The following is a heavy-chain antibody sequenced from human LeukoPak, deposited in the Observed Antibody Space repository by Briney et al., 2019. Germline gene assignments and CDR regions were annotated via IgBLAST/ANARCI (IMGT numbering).Heavy chain of an antibody. CDR1: GFTFDDYA. V-gene: IGHV3-9*01. Sequence: GGSLRLSCAASGFTFDDYAIHWVRQAPGKGLEWVSGISWNSGSIGYADSVKGRFTISRDNSKNTLYLQMSSLRAEDTAVYYCARRKRGSPHYYGSGSYYNDPYYFEYWGQGTLVTVSS. D-gene: IGHD3-10*01. J-gene: IGHJ4*02. CDR3: ARRKRGSPHYYGSGSYYNDPYYFEY. CDR2: ISWNSGSI.